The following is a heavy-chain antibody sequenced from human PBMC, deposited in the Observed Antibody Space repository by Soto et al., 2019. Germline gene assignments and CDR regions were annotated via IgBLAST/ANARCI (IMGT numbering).Heavy chain of an antibody. CDR1: GYTFTSYG. J-gene: IGHJ4*02. V-gene: IGHV1-18*01. Sequence: GASVKVSCKASGYTFTSYGISWVRQAPGQGLEWMGWISAYNGNTNYAQKLQGRVTMTTDTSTSTAYMELRSLRSDDTAVYYCARTKDIVVVPAALVDYWGQGTLVTVSS. CDR2: ISAYNGNT. CDR3: ARTKDIVVVPAALVDY. D-gene: IGHD2-2*01.